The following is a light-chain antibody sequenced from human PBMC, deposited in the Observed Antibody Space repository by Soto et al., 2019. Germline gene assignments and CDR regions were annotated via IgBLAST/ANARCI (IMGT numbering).Light chain of an antibody. CDR2: VNSGGSH. V-gene: IGLV4-69*01. Sequence: QPVLTQSPSASASLGASVKLTCTLSSGHSNYAIAWHQQRPEKGPRYLMKVNSGGSHIKGDGIADRFSGSSSGAERYLFISSVLFEDEADYYCQTWGTGSAIVVFGGGTQLTVL. J-gene: IGLJ7*01. CDR1: SGHSNYA. CDR3: QTWGTGSAIVV.